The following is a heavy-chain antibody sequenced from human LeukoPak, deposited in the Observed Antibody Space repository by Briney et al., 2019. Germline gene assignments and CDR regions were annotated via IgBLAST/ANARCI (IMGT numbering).Heavy chain of an antibody. J-gene: IGHJ5*02. CDR2: IHYTGST. Sequence: PSETLSLTCTVSGGSISSSSYSWGWIRQPPGKGLEWIGSIHYTGSTYYNPSLESRVTISVDTSKNQFSLKLSFVTAADTAVYYGARDFHARFDPWGQGTLVTVSS. V-gene: IGHV4-39*07. CDR3: ARDFHARFDP. CDR1: GGSISSSSYS.